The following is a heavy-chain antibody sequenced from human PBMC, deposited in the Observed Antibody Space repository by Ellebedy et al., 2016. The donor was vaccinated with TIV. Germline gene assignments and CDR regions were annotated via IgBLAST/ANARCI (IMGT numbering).Heavy chain of an antibody. CDR2: INGGNGNT. CDR1: GYTFTSYP. CDR3: ARKGYVMDV. J-gene: IGHJ6*02. V-gene: IGHV1-3*01. Sequence: AASVKVSCKASGYTFTSYPIHWMRQAPGQSLEWMGWINGGNGNTKYSQKFQDRVTITRDTSAGTAYMELSSLRPEDTAVFYCARKGYVMDVWGQGTTVTVSS.